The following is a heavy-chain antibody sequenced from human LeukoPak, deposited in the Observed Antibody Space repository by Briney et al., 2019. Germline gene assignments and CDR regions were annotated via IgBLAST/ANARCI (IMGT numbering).Heavy chain of an antibody. CDR1: GDSVSSNTAA. CDR2: TYYRSKWYY. V-gene: IGHV6-1*01. CDR3: ARDPSDDQCLDN. Sequence: PSQTLSLTCAISGDSVSSNTAAWYWIRQSPSRGLEWLGRTYYRSKWYYEYAVSVRSQITINVDTSKSQFSLQLNSVTPEDTAVYYCARDPSDDQCLDNWGQGTLVTVSS. D-gene: IGHD3-10*02. J-gene: IGHJ4*02.